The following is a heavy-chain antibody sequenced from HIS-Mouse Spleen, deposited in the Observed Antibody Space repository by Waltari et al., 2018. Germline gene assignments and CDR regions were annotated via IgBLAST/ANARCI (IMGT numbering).Heavy chain of an antibody. D-gene: IGHD6-13*01. CDR2: IYYSGST. V-gene: IGHV4-39*07. CDR3: AREIPYSSSWYDWYFDL. J-gene: IGHJ2*01. CDR1: GGPISSSSYY. Sequence: QLQLQESGPGLVKPSETLSLPCTVSGGPISSSSYYWGWIRQPPGTGLEWIGSIYYSGSTYYNPSLKSRVTISVDTSKNQFSLKLSSVTAADTAVYYCAREIPYSSSWYDWYFDLWGRGTLVTVSS.